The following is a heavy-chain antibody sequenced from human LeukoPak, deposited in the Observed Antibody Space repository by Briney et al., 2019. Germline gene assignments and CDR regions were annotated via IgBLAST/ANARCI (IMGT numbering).Heavy chain of an antibody. D-gene: IGHD3-3*01. Sequence: PSETLSLTCTVSGGSLSSYYWSWIRQPAGKGLEWIGRIYTSGSTNYNPSLKSRVTMSVDTSKNQFSLKLSSVTAADTAVYYCARDRWYYDFWSGYDAFDIWGQGTMVTVSS. CDR3: ARDRWYYDFWSGYDAFDI. CDR2: IYTSGST. J-gene: IGHJ3*02. CDR1: GGSLSSYY. V-gene: IGHV4-4*07.